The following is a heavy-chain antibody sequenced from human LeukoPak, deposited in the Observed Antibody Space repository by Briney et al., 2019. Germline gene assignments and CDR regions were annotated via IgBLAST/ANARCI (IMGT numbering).Heavy chain of an antibody. J-gene: IGHJ4*02. V-gene: IGHV3-48*01. Sequence: PGGSLRLSCAASGFIFSSYSMNWVRQAPGKGLEWVSYISSSSSTIYYADSVKGRFTISRDNAKNSLYLQMNSLRAEDTAVYYCASWEASTNYWGQGTLVTVSS. CDR3: ASWEASTNY. CDR2: ISSSSSTI. CDR1: GFIFSSYS. D-gene: IGHD1-26*01.